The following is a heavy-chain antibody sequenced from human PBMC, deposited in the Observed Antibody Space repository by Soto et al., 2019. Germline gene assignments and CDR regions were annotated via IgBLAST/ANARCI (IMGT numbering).Heavy chain of an antibody. CDR2: VSTSGRST. CDR3: VKQAHGLDGVAFDY. CDR1: GFIFSEST. V-gene: IGHV3-64D*06. J-gene: IGHJ4*02. Sequence: GGSLRLSCAASGFIFSESTIYWVRQVPGRGLEAISAVSTSGRSTYYADSVKDRFTISRDNSKNTLFLQMGSLRPEDTAIYYCVKQAHGLDGVAFDYWGQGTQVTVYS. D-gene: IGHD2-15*01.